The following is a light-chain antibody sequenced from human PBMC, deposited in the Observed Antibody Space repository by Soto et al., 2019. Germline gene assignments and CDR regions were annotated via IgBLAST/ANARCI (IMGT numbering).Light chain of an antibody. CDR2: SAS. CDR3: QQYYSYPWT. V-gene: IGKV1-8*01. Sequence: AIRMTQSPSSFSASTGDRVTITCRASQDISSLLAWYHQKPGKAPKLLIDSASTLQSGVPSRFSGSGSGTDFTLTISCLQSEDFATYYCQQYYSYPWTFGQGTKVEIK. CDR1: QDISSL. J-gene: IGKJ1*01.